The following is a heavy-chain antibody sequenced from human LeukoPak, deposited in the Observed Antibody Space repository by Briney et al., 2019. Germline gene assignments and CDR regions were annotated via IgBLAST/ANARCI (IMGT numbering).Heavy chain of an antibody. CDR2: ISWNSGSI. Sequence: PGRSLRLSCAASGFTFDDYAMHWVRQAPGKGLEWVSGISWNSGSIGYADSVKGRFTIPRDNAKNSLYLQMNSLRAEDTALYYCAKRGDLWYFDYWGQGTLVTVSS. CDR3: AKRGDLWYFDY. D-gene: IGHD2-21*02. CDR1: GFTFDDYA. J-gene: IGHJ4*02. V-gene: IGHV3-9*01.